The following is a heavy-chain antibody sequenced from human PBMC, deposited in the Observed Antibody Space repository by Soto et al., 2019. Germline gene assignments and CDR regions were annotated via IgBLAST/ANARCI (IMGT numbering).Heavy chain of an antibody. CDR3: AGGYAL. J-gene: IGHJ4*02. D-gene: IGHD2-2*01. Sequence: QVQLQKWGAGLLNPSETLSLTCAVYGGSFSGYYWSWIRQPPGKWLGWIGEINHSGSTNYNPSLKSRVTISVDTSKNQFSLKLSSVTAADTAVYYCAGGYALWGQGTLVTVAS. CDR2: INHSGST. CDR1: GGSFSGYY. V-gene: IGHV4-34*01.